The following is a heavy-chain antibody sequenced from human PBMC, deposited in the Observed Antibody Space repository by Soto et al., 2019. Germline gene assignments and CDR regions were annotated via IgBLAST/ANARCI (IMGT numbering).Heavy chain of an antibody. CDR3: AKVAFSPVIGWFDP. CDR2: ISGSGGST. CDR1: GFTFSSYA. V-gene: IGHV3-23*01. J-gene: IGHJ5*02. D-gene: IGHD3-16*02. Sequence: PGGSLRLSCAASGFTFSSYAMSWVRPAPGKGLEWVSAISGSGGSTYYADSVKGRFTISRDNSKNTLYLQMNSLRAEDTAAYYCAKVAFSPVIGWFDPWGQGTLVTVSS.